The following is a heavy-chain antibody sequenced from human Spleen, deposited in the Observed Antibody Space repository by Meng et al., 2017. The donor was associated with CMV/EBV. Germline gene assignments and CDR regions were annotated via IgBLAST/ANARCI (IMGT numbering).Heavy chain of an antibody. V-gene: IGHV4-30-4*08. Sequence: ISSGDYYWSWIRQRPGKGLEWIGYIYYSGSTYYNPSLKSRVTISVDTSKNQFSLKLSSVTAADTAVYYCARGKLYCSSTSCSPNWFDPWGQGTLVTVSS. CDR1: ISSGDYY. J-gene: IGHJ5*02. CDR3: ARGKLYCSSTSCSPNWFDP. CDR2: IYYSGST. D-gene: IGHD2-2*01.